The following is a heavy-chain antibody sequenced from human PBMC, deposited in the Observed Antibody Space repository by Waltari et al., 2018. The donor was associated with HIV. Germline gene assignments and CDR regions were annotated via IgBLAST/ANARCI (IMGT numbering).Heavy chain of an antibody. CDR1: GFTFSSYA. V-gene: IGHV3-23*01. CDR3: AKGLYGDYTNDAFEI. D-gene: IGHD4-17*01. J-gene: IGHJ3*02. Sequence: EGQMLESGGGLAQPGGSLRLSCVASGFTFSSYAMSWVRQAPGKGLEWVSGISASGDNTYYADPVKGRFTFSRDNSKNTLYLQMHGLGAEDTAVYYCAKGLYGDYTNDAFEIWGQGTMVIVSS. CDR2: ISASGDNT.